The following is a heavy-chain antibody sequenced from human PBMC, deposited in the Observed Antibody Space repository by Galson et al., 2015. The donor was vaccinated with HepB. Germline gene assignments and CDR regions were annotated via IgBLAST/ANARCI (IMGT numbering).Heavy chain of an antibody. D-gene: IGHD1-26*01. CDR3: ARDGKRGGGFEY. V-gene: IGHV4-38-2*02. CDR1: GYSISDGDY. J-gene: IGHJ4*02. Sequence: ETLSLTCTVSGYSISDGDYWGWIRQPPGKGLEWIGSIYHNGDTYYNPSLKSRVTMSVDTSKNQFSLKVTSVTAADTAMYYCARDGKRGGGFEYWGQGTLVTVSS. CDR2: IYHNGDT.